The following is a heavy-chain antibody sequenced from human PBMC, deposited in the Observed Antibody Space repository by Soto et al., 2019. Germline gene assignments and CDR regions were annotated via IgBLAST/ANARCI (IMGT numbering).Heavy chain of an antibody. CDR2: ISHSGTT. V-gene: IGHV4-61*01. D-gene: IGHD3-22*01. Sequence: QVHLQESGPGLVKPSETLSLICTVSGGSISGAISTYSWTWIRLPPGGGLEWIGHISHSGTTDYNPSLKSRVTISVDTAKNQFSLHLNSVTAADTAVYYCARKGPMRYNYYGMDVWGQGTTVSDSS. CDR3: ARKGPMRYNYYGMDV. J-gene: IGHJ6*02. CDR1: GGSISGAISTYS.